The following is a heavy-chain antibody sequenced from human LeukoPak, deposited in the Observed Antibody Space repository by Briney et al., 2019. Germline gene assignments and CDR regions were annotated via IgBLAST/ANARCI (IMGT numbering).Heavy chain of an antibody. D-gene: IGHD2-2*01. CDR1: GYSFTAYD. CDR3: ARACGGASCYDTPDFDC. CDR2: ISNSSNTI. J-gene: IGHJ4*02. V-gene: IGHV3-48*04. Sequence: GRSLSLSCVASGYSFTAYDMSGGCHSPRKGVEWVSHISNSSNTIHYADSVKGRFTISRDNARRSLYLQMNSLRAEDTGVYYCARACGGASCYDTPDFDCWGQGTLVTVAS.